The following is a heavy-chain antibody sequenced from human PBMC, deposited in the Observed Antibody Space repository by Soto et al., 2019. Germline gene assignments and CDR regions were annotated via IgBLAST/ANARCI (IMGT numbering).Heavy chain of an antibody. V-gene: IGHV4-59*01. Sequence: PSETLSLTCTVSGGSISSYYWSWIRQPPGKGLEWIGYIYYSGSTNYNPSLKSRVTISVDTSKNQFSLKLSSVTAADTAVYYCARGRYSSSRTDWFDPWGQGTLVTVSS. D-gene: IGHD6-13*01. CDR1: GGSISSYY. J-gene: IGHJ5*02. CDR2: IYYSGST. CDR3: ARGRYSSSRTDWFDP.